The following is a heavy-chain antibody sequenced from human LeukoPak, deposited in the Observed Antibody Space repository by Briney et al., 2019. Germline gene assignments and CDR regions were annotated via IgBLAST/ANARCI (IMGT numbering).Heavy chain of an antibody. CDR1: GGSISSSSYY. J-gene: IGHJ3*02. D-gene: IGHD3-22*01. CDR3: ARGKYYYDSSGYYHGGHAFDI. Sequence: SETLSLTCTVSGGSISSSSYYWGWIRQPPGKGLEWIGSIYYSGSTYYNPSLKSRVTISVDTSKNQFSLKLSSVTAADTAVYYCARGKYYYDSSGYYHGGHAFDIWGQGTVVTVSS. CDR2: IYYSGST. V-gene: IGHV4-39*07.